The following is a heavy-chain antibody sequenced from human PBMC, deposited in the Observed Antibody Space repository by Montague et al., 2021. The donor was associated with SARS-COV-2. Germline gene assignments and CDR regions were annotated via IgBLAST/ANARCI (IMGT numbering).Heavy chain of an antibody. D-gene: IGHD4-23*01. V-gene: IGHV3-23*01. CDR3: AKDYSAYGGNSNFDY. CDR1: GFTFRNFA. CDR2: ITGSGSNT. Sequence: SLRLSCAASGFTFRNFAMTWVRQAPGKGLEWVSTITGSGSNTYYRDSVKGRFTISRDNSKNTLFLQMNNLRAEDTALYFCAKDYSAYGGNSNFDYWGQGNLVTVSS. J-gene: IGHJ4*02.